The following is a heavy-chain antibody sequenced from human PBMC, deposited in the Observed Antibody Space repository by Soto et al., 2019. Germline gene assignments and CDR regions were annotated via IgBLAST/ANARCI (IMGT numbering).Heavy chain of an antibody. CDR2: IYYSGST. Sequence: SETLSLTCTVSGGSISSGGYYWSWIRQHPGKGLEWIGYIYYSGSTYYNPSLKSRVTISVDTSKNQFSLKLSSVTAADTAVYYCARRGYSSGWYSIAFDYWGQGTLVTVSS. D-gene: IGHD6-19*01. CDR3: ARRGYSSGWYSIAFDY. V-gene: IGHV4-31*03. CDR1: GGSISSGGYY. J-gene: IGHJ4*02.